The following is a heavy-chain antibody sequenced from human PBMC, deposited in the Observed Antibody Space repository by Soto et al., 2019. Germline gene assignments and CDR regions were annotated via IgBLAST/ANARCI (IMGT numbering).Heavy chain of an antibody. CDR3: TRSITGFSYADS. CDR1: GFTFSTYW. V-gene: IGHV3-74*01. CDR2: INGDGSDT. D-gene: IGHD2-2*01. J-gene: IGHJ4*02. Sequence: EVQLVESGGVLVQPGGSLRLSCAASGFTFSTYWMHWVRQAPGKGLVWVSRINGDGSDTVYADSVKGRFTISRDNAKNTLYLQMNSLRAEDKAVYYCTRSITGFSYADSWGQGTLVTVSS.